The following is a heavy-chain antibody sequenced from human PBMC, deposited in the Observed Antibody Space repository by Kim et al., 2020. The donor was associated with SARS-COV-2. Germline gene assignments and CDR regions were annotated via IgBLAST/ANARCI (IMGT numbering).Heavy chain of an antibody. V-gene: IGHV3-33*06. J-gene: IGHJ5*02. Sequence: GGSLRLSCAASGFTFSSYGMHWVRQAPGKGLEWVAVIWYDGSNKYYADSVKGRFTISRDNSKNTLYLQMNSLRAEDTAVYYCAKDLLFYYGSGSYYNAADAPWGQCTLLTVSS. CDR3: AKDLLFYYGSGSYYNAADAP. CDR2: IWYDGSNK. CDR1: GFTFSSYG. D-gene: IGHD3-10*01.